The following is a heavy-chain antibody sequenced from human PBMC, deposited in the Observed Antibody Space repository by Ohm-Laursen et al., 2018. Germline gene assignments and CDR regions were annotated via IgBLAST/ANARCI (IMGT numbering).Heavy chain of an antibody. Sequence: TLSLTCVVYGGSFSGFYWSWIRQPPGKGLEWIGEINHSGSTNYNPSLKSRVTISIDTSKNQFSLKLSSVTAADTAVYYCARGIDSSGQSDYWGQGTLVTVSS. CDR1: GGSFSGFY. D-gene: IGHD3-22*01. CDR3: ARGIDSSGQSDY. V-gene: IGHV4-34*01. CDR2: INHSGST. J-gene: IGHJ4*02.